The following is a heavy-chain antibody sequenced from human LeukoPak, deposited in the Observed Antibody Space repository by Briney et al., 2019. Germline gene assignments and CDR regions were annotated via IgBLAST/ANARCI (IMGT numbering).Heavy chain of an antibody. J-gene: IGHJ4*02. CDR1: GFTFSSYA. D-gene: IGHD2-15*01. Sequence: GGSLRLSCAASGFTFSSYAMSWVRQAPGKGLEWVSAISGSGGSTYYADSVKGRFTISRDNSKNTLYLQMNSLRAEDTAVHYCAKSLGYCSGGSCYSCCDFDYWGQGTLVTVSS. CDR2: ISGSGGST. CDR3: AKSLGYCSGGSCYSCCDFDY. V-gene: IGHV3-23*01.